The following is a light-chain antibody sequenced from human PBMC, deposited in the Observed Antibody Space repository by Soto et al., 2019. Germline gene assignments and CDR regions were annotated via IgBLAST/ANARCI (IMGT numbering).Light chain of an antibody. CDR3: QQYGSSHT. Sequence: EIVLTQSPGTLSLSPGESATLSCRASRSLDSGQLAWYQQKVGRAPRLLIHDAFMRATGIPDRFSGSGAGAYFNLTISRLEPADFGVYYCQQYGSSHTFGQGTRLEI. V-gene: IGKV3-20*01. CDR2: DAF. J-gene: IGKJ5*01. CDR1: RSLDSGQ.